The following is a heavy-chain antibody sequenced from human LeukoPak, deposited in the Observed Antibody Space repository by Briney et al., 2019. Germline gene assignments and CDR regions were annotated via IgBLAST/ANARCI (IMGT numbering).Heavy chain of an antibody. J-gene: IGHJ4*02. Sequence: SETLSLTCTVSGGSISDYYWNWMRQPPGKGLEWIGYIYYSGRTNYNPSLKSRVSISVDTSKNQFSLKLSSVTAADTAVYYCARDCPNCGGVLGYWGQGTLVTVSS. CDR2: IYYSGRT. CDR1: GGSISDYY. V-gene: IGHV4-59*01. D-gene: IGHD2-21*01. CDR3: ARDCPNCGGVLGY.